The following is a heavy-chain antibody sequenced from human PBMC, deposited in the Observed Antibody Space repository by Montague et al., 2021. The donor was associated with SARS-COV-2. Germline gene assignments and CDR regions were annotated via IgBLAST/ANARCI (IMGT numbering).Heavy chain of an antibody. D-gene: IGHD5-18*01. CDR2: IYYSSST. CDR1: GGSISSSSYY. J-gene: IGHJ4*02. Sequence: SETLSLTCTVSGGSISSSSYYWGWNRQPPGKGLKWIGSIYYSSSTNYNPSLKGRVTISVDTSKNQFSLKPSSVTAADTAVYYCARHPPWRQLWFPVFDYWGQGTLVTVSS. CDR3: ARHPPWRQLWFPVFDY. V-gene: IGHV4-39*01.